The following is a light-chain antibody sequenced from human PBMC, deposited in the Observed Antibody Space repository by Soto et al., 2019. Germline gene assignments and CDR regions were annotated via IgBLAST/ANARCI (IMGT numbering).Light chain of an antibody. V-gene: IGKV3-11*01. CDR3: QQRSDWPTIT. Sequence: EIVLTQSPATLSVSPGDRATLSCRASQSVGSNVAWYQHKPGQAPRLLIYDASNRATGIPARFSGSGSGTDFTLTISSLEPEDFAVYYCQQRSDWPTITFGQGTRLEIK. J-gene: IGKJ5*01. CDR2: DAS. CDR1: QSVGSN.